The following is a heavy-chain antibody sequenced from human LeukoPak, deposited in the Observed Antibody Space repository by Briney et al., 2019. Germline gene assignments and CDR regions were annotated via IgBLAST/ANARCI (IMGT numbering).Heavy chain of an antibody. CDR3: VRKPIINNAWYYFDY. J-gene: IGHJ4*02. D-gene: IGHD1/OR15-1a*01. CDR1: GGSVGSGAYY. Sequence: SETLSLTCTVSGGSVGSGAYYWSWIRQSPGKGLEWIGNVYYSGSAYYNPSLKSRVTMSVDTSKNQFSLKLSSVTAADTAVYYCVRKPIINNAWYYFDYWGQGTLVTVSS. CDR2: VYYSGSA. V-gene: IGHV4-39*07.